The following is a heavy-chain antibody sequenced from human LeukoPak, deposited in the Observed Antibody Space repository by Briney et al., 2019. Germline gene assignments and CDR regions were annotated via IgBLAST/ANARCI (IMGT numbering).Heavy chain of an antibody. J-gene: IGHJ6*02. Sequence: ASVKVSCKASGYTFTSYYMHWVRQAPGQGLEWMVIINPSGGSTSYAQKFQGRVTMTRDTSTSTVYMELSSLRSEDTAVYYCARDTSGYYGSEYYYGMDVWGQGTTVTVSS. CDR1: GYTFTSYY. V-gene: IGHV1-46*01. CDR2: INPSGGST. D-gene: IGHD3-10*01. CDR3: ARDTSGYYGSEYYYGMDV.